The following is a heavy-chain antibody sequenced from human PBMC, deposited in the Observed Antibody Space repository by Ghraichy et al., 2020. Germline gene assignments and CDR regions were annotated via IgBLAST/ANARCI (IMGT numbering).Heavy chain of an antibody. V-gene: IGHV4-61*01. J-gene: IGHJ4*02. CDR1: GGSVNTASHY. Sequence: SETLSLTCTVSGGSVNTASHYWSWIRQPPGKGLEWIGYIYYSGSINYEPSLKSRVTISLDTSKNQFSLKLSSVTAADTAVYYCASATAWLGNDYWGQGTLVTVSS. D-gene: IGHD6-19*01. CDR3: ASATAWLGNDY. CDR2: IYYSGSI.